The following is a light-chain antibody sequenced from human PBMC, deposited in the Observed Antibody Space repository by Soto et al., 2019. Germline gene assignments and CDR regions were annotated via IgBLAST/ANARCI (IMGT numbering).Light chain of an antibody. V-gene: IGKV2D-29*01. J-gene: IGKJ1*01. CDR1: QSLLHSDGKTH. CDR3: QKYGSSGT. CDR2: EVS. Sequence: DMGMTQTPLSLSVTPGQPASISCKSSQSLLHSDGKTHLYWYLQKPVQPPQLLIYEVSNRFSGVPDRFSGSGSGTDFSLKISRVEAADFAVYYCQKYGSSGTLGQVTKVDIK.